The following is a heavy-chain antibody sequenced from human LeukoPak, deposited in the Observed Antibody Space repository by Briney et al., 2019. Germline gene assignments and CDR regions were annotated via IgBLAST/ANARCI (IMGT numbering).Heavy chain of an antibody. V-gene: IGHV4-31*03. D-gene: IGHD6-13*01. J-gene: IGHJ5*02. CDR1: GGSISSGGYY. CDR2: IYYSGST. Sequence: ETSETLSLTCTVSGGSISSGGYYWSWIRQHPGKGLEWIGYIYYSGSTYYNPSLKSRVTISVDTSKNQFSLKLSSVTAADTAVYYCARSRRGSSSWYHVNWFDPWGQGTLVTVSS. CDR3: ARSRRGSSSWYHVNWFDP.